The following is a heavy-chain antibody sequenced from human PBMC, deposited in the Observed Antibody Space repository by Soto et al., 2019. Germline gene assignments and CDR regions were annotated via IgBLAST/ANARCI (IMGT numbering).Heavy chain of an antibody. CDR1: GFTFRSYA. J-gene: IGHJ4*02. CDR2: ISYDGSNK. D-gene: IGHD3-3*01. CDR3: ARDKRDLRFLEWSYYFDY. V-gene: IGHV3-30-3*01. Sequence: GSLRLSCAASGFTFRSYAMHWVRQAPGKGLEWVAVISYDGSNKYYADSVKGRFTISRDNSKNTLYLQLNSLRAEDTAVYYCARDKRDLRFLEWSYYFDYWGQGTLVTVSS.